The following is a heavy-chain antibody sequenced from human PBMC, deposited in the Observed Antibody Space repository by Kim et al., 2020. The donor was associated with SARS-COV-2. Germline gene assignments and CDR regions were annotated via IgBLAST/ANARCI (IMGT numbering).Heavy chain of an antibody. D-gene: IGHD3-22*01. J-gene: IGHJ6*01. CDR3: AKAFGYDSSGYYYYYGM. CDR1: GFTFSSYG. V-gene: IGHV3-30*18. Sequence: GGSLRLSCAASGFTFSSYGMHWVRQAPGKGLEWVAVISYDGSNKYYADSVKGRFTISRDNSKNTLYLQMNSLRAEDTAVYYCAKAFGYDSSGYYYYYGM. CDR2: ISYDGSNK.